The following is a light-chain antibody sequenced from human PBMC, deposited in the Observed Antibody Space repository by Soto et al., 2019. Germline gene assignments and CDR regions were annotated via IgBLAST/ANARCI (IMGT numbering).Light chain of an antibody. CDR2: WAS. CDR1: QSVLYSSNNKNY. Sequence: DIVMTQSPDSLAVSLGERATINCKSSQSVLYSSNNKNYLAWYQQKPGQPPKLLIYWASTRESGVPDRFSGSGSGIDFTLTFSSLQAEDLAVYYCQQYYSTLRTFGHGTKVEIK. V-gene: IGKV4-1*01. J-gene: IGKJ1*01. CDR3: QQYYSTLRT.